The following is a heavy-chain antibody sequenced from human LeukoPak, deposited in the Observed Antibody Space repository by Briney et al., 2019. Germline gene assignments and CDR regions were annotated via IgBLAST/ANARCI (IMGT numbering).Heavy chain of an antibody. V-gene: IGHV4-59*01. CDR2: IYYSGST. J-gene: IGHJ4*02. Sequence: SETLSLTCTVSGDSITSNYWSWIRQPPGKGLEWIGYIYYSGSTNYNPSLKSRVTISVDTSKNQFSLKLSSVTAADTAVYYCARSRGRYGGYVDYWGQGTLVTVSS. D-gene: IGHD1-26*01. CDR1: GDSITSNY. CDR3: ARSRGRYGGYVDY.